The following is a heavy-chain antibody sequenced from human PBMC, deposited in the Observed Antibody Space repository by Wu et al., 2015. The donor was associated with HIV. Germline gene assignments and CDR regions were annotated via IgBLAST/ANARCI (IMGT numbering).Heavy chain of an antibody. CDR1: GYTFTGYY. J-gene: IGHJ6*02. Sequence: QVQLVQSGAEVKKPGASVKVSCKASGYTFTGYYMHWVRQAPGQGLEWMGWINPNSGGTNYAQKFQGRVTMTRDTSISTAYMELSRLRSDDTAVYYCARALAGSGGYYGMDVWGQGTTVTVSS. V-gene: IGHV1-2*02. D-gene: IGHD3-10*01. CDR3: ARALAGSGGYYGMDV. CDR2: INPNSGGT.